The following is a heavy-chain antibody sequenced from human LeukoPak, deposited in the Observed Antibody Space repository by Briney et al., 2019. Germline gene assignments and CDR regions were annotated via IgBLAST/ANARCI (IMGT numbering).Heavy chain of an antibody. D-gene: IGHD2-21*02. V-gene: IGHV4-34*01. Sequence: SETLSLTCAVYGGSFSGYYWSWIRQPPGKGLEWSGEINHSGSTNYNPSLKSRVTISVDTSKNKFSLKLSSVTAADTAVYYCARGGSVTARRGAFDIWGQGTMVTVSS. CDR3: ARGGSVTARRGAFDI. J-gene: IGHJ3*02. CDR2: INHSGST. CDR1: GGSFSGYY.